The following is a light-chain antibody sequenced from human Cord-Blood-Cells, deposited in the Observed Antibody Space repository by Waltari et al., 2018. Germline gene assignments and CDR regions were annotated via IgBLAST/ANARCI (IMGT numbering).Light chain of an antibody. CDR2: RDS. CDR1: HNGRKK. Sequence: SYELSHPPSVSVALGQTARIPCRGNHNGRKKVHWYQQKPRQAPVLVIYRDSNRPSGIPERFSGSNSGNTATLTISRAQAGDEADYYCQVWDSSTVVFGGGTKLTVL. V-gene: IGLV3-9*01. J-gene: IGLJ2*01. CDR3: QVWDSSTVV.